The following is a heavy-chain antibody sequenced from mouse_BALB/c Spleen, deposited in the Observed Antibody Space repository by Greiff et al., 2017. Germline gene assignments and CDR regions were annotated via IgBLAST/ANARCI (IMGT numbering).Heavy chain of an antibody. D-gene: IGHD2-2*01. CDR1: GFSLSRYS. V-gene: IGHV2-6-4*01. CDR3: AGHGYDGGTWFAY. J-gene: IGHJ3*01. Sequence: QVQLKQSGPGLVAPSQSLSITCTVSGFSLSRYSVHWVRQPPGKGLEWLGMIWGGGSTDYNSALKSRLSISKDNSKSQVFLKMNSLQTDDTAMYYCAGHGYDGGTWFAYWGQGTLVTVSA. CDR2: IWGGGST.